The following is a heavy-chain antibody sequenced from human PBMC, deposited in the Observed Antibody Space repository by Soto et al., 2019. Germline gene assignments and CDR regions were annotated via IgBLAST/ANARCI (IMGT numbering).Heavy chain of an antibody. V-gene: IGHV4-34*01. D-gene: IGHD1-1*01. Sequence: QVQLQQWGAGLLKPSETLSLTCAVYGQSFSGHTWSWIRQSPGKGLEWIGAISHSGSTYYNPSLKTGVTISADTSKNQFALTINAVTAADTGVFYCARGSGIAVIPGELEYVHYDYWGPGTLVSVSS. J-gene: IGHJ4*02. CDR3: ARGSGIAVIPGELEYVHYDY. CDR2: ISHSGST. CDR1: GQSFSGHT.